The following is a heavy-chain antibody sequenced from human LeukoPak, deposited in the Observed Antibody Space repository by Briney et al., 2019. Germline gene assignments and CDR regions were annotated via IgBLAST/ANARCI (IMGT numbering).Heavy chain of an antibody. CDR3: ATKQWLAPPPDS. J-gene: IGHJ4*02. D-gene: IGHD6-19*01. CDR1: GFTFSKHW. Sequence: GGSLRLSCAASGFTFSKHWMLWVRQTPGRGLESVSRINTDGTVTTYADSVKGRFTVSRDNADNTMFLQMNSVRDEDTAVYYCATKQWLAPPPDSWGQGTPVTVSS. CDR2: INTDGTVT. V-gene: IGHV3-74*01.